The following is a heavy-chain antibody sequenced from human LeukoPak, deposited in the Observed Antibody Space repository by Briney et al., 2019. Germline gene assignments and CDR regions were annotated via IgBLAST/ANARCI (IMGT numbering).Heavy chain of an antibody. J-gene: IGHJ6*02. Sequence: ASVKVSRKASGYTFTGYYMHWVRQAPGQGLEWMGWINPNSGGTTYAQKFQGRVTMTRDTSISTAYMELSSLRSEDTAVYYCASIYSYGPNYYYGMDVWGQGTTVTVSS. CDR3: ASIYSYGPNYYYGMDV. D-gene: IGHD5-18*01. CDR1: GYTFTGYY. V-gene: IGHV1-2*02. CDR2: INPNSGGT.